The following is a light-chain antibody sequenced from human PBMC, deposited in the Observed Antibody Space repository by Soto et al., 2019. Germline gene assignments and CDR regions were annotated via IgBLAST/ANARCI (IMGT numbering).Light chain of an antibody. CDR3: QAWDSSTVV. V-gene: IGLV3-1*01. CDR2: QDS. Sequence: SYELTQPPSVSVSPGQTASITCSGDKLGDKYACWYQQKPGQSPVLVIYQDSKRPSGIPERFAGSNSGNTATLTISGTQARDEADYYWQAWDSSTVVFGGGTKVTVL. J-gene: IGLJ2*01. CDR1: KLGDKY.